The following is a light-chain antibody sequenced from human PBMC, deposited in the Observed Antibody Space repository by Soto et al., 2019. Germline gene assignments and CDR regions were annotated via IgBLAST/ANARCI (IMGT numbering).Light chain of an antibody. CDR3: QHYQRFSRT. V-gene: IGKV1-5*03. CDR1: ESFSRW. Sequence: DIQMTQSPTTLSASVGDRVTITCRANESFSRWLGWYQQKPGKAPKLLIYQASRLQSGVPSRFSGSGSGTEFTLTISSLQPDDLATYYCQHYQRFSRTFGRGTKVDIK. J-gene: IGKJ1*01. CDR2: QAS.